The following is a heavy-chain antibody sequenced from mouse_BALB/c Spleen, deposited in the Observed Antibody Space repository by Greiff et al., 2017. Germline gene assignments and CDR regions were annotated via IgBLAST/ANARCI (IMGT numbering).Heavy chain of an antibody. CDR1: GYTFTSYW. Sequence: VKLMESGAELAKPGASVKMSCKASGYTFTSYWMHWVKQRPGQGLEWIGYINPSTGYTEYNQKFKDKATLTADKSSSTAYMQLSSLTSEDSAVYYCARTTVGAMDYWGQGTSVTVSS. V-gene: IGHV1-7*01. CDR3: ARTTVGAMDY. CDR2: INPSTGYT. J-gene: IGHJ4*01. D-gene: IGHD1-1*01.